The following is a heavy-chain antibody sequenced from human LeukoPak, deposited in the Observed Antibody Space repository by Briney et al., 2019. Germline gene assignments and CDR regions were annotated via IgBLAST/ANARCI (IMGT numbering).Heavy chain of an antibody. CDR3: ARRVAMTTVTSWFDP. CDR2: IYYSGST. CDR1: GGSISSYY. Sequence: PSETLSLTYTVSGGSISSYYWSWIRQPPGKGLEWIGYIYYSGSTNYNPSLKSRVTISVDTSKNQFSLKLSSVTAADTAVYYCARRVAMTTVTSWFDPWGQGTLVTVSS. J-gene: IGHJ5*02. V-gene: IGHV4-59*01. D-gene: IGHD4-17*01.